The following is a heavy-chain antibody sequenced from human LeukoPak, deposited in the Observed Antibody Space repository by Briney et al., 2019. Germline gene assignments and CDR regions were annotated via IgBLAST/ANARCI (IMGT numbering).Heavy chain of an antibody. Sequence: SETLSLTCTVSGGSISSGSYYWSWIRQPAGKGLEWIGRIYTSGSTNYNPSLKSRVTISVDTSKNQFSLKLSSVTAADTAVYYCARDFFGSGSYVDPWGQGTLVTVSS. CDR3: ARDFFGSGSYVDP. CDR2: IYTSGST. J-gene: IGHJ5*02. D-gene: IGHD3-10*01. CDR1: GGSISSGSYY. V-gene: IGHV4-61*02.